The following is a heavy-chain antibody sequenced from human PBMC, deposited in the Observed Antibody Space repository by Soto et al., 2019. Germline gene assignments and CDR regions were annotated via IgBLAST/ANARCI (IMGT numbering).Heavy chain of an antibody. CDR2: FNPKDGEA. CDR1: GYSLTKFS. Sequence: ASVKVSCKVSGYSLTKFSMHWVRRAPGKGLEWMGGFNPKDGEAIYPQKFQGRVTMTEDTSTDTAYMELSGLRSEDTAVYYCAADGVTGTSEQADVWGQGTTVTVSS. CDR3: AADGVTGTSEQADV. V-gene: IGHV1-24*01. J-gene: IGHJ6*02. D-gene: IGHD1-7*01.